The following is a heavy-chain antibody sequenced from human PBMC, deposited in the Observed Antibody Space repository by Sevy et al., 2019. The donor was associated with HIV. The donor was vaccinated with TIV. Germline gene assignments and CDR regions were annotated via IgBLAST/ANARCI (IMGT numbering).Heavy chain of an antibody. Sequence: GGSLRLSCAASGFSFSSYALHWVRQAPGKGLEYVSAISSNGGSTYYADSVKGRFTISSDNSKNTLYLQMGSLRAEDTAVYDWASGGGGGYSYSLDYWGQGTLVTVSS. D-gene: IGHD5-18*01. V-gene: IGHV3-64*02. J-gene: IGHJ4*02. CDR1: GFSFSSYA. CDR2: ISSNGGST. CDR3: ASGGGGGYSYSLDY.